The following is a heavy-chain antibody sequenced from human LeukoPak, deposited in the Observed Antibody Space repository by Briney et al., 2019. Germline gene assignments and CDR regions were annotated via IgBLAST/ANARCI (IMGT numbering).Heavy chain of an antibody. CDR3: VKDISNYGDYGLDY. D-gene: IGHD4-17*01. V-gene: IGHV3-64D*06. J-gene: IGHJ4*02. CDR1: GFTFSSYA. CDR2: ISSNGGST. Sequence: GESLRLSCAASGFTFSSYAMSWVRQAPGKGLEYVSAISSNGGSTYYADSVKGRFTISRDNSKNTLYLQMSSLRAEDTAVYYCVKDISNYGDYGLDYWGQGTLVTVSS.